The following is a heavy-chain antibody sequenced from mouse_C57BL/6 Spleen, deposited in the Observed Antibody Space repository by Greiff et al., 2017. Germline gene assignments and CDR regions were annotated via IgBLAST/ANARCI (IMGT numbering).Heavy chain of an antibody. CDR1: GFTFSSYG. CDR3: AIRAFYYAMDY. J-gene: IGHJ4*01. CDR2: ISSGGSYT. V-gene: IGHV5-6*02. Sequence: EVKLVESGGDLVKPGGSLKLSCAASGFTFSSYGMSWVRQTPDKRLEWVATISSGGSYTYYPDSVKGRFTISRDNAKNTLYLQMSSLKSEDTAMYYCAIRAFYYAMDYWGQGTSVTVSS.